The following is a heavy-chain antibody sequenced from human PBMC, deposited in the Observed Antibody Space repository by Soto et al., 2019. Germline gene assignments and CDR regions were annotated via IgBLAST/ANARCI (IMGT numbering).Heavy chain of an antibody. CDR1: GFTFGSYW. V-gene: IGHV3-7*01. CDR2: IKPDGSAT. Sequence: PGGALRRSCAVSGFTFGSYWMNWVRLIPGKGLEWVAYIKPDGSATYYVDSVKGRFTISRDNAKNSLYLQMNSLRVEDTSVYYCARAGYCGPGCYYYFDYWGQGTLVTVSS. CDR3: ARAGYCGPGCYYYFDY. J-gene: IGHJ4*02. D-gene: IGHD2-21*02.